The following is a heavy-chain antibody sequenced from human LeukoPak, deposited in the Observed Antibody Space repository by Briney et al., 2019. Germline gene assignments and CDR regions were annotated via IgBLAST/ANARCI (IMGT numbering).Heavy chain of an antibody. V-gene: IGHV1-69*05. J-gene: IGHJ6*03. CDR2: IIPIFGTP. CDR3: ARVDRYHFYLDV. CDR1: GGTFRTYS. Sequence: GASAKVSCKASGGTFRTYSVTWVRQAPGQGLEWMGGIIPIFGTPNYAQKFQGRVKVTTDDATGTAYMELSSLMSEDTAIYYCARVDRYHFYLDVWGKGTPVTVSS.